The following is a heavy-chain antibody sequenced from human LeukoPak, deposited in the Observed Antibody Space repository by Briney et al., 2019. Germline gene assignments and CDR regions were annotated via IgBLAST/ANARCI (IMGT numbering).Heavy chain of an antibody. CDR2: INHSGST. CDR1: GGSFSGYY. D-gene: IGHD3-10*01. V-gene: IGHV4-34*01. Sequence: SETLSLTCAVHGGSFSGYYWSWIRQPPGKGLEWIGEINHSGSTNYNPSLKSRVNISVDTSKNQFSLKLSSVTAADTAVYYCARTTYYYGSGSYGYWGQGTLVTVSS. J-gene: IGHJ4*02. CDR3: ARTTYYYGSGSYGY.